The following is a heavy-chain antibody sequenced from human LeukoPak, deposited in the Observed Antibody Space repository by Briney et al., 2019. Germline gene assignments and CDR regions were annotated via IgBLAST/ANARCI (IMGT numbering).Heavy chain of an antibody. CDR3: ARGPTGNRGAFDI. Sequence: ASVKVSCKASGYTFTGYYMHWVRQAPGQGLEWMGWINPNSGGTNYAQKFQGRVTMTSDTSISTAYMGLSRLRSDEPGVYYCARGPTGNRGAFDIWAQGTMVTVSS. D-gene: IGHD1-1*01. CDR2: INPNSGGT. CDR1: GYTFTGYY. V-gene: IGHV1-2*02. J-gene: IGHJ3*02.